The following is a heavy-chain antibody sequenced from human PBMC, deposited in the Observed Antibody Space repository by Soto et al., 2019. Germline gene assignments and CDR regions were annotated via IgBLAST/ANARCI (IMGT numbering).Heavy chain of an antibody. Sequence: GGSLRLSCAASGFIFSRYWMSWVRQAPGKGLEWVANIKQDGSEKYYGDPVKDRFTVSRDNAKNSVSLQMNSLRVEDTAVYYCARDCEAAVAGGRYYYYYMDVWGKGTTVTVSS. J-gene: IGHJ6*03. CDR3: ARDCEAAVAGGRYYYYYMDV. D-gene: IGHD6-19*01. CDR2: IKQDGSEK. CDR1: GFIFSRYW. V-gene: IGHV3-7*01.